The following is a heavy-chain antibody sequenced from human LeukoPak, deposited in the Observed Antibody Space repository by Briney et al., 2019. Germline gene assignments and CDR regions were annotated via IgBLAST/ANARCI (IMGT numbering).Heavy chain of an antibody. V-gene: IGHV3-64*04. CDR1: GFTISSYV. D-gene: IGHD3-22*01. CDR2: ISTNGINT. J-gene: IGHJ4*02. Sequence: PGGSLRLSCSASGFTISSYVMYWVRQAPGKGLEYVSAISTNGINTYYADSVKGRFTISRDDSKNTLHLQMNSLRAEDTAVYYCARINYYDGSGFYRDYWGQGTLVTVSS. CDR3: ARINYYDGSGFYRDY.